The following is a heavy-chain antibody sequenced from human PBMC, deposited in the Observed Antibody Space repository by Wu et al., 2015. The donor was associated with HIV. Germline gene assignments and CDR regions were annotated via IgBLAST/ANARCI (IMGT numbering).Heavy chain of an antibody. CDR1: GYTFTGYY. J-gene: IGHJ4*02. CDR2: INPNSGDT. CDR3: ARVVRYSSSWFDY. D-gene: IGHD6-13*01. Sequence: QVQLVQSGAEVKKPGASVKVSCKASGYTFTGYYMHWVRQAPGQGLEWMGWINPNSGDTNYVQKFQGRVTMTRDTSSSTAYMXLSRLRSDDTAVYYCARVVRYSSSWFDYWATGTLVTVSS. V-gene: IGHV1-2*02.